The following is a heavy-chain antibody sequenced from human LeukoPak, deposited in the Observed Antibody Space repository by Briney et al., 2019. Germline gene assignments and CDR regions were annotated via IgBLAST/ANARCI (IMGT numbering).Heavy chain of an antibody. CDR2: IYHSGST. V-gene: IGHV4-38-2*01. J-gene: IGHJ4*02. Sequence: SETLSLACAVSGYGISSDYYWGWIRQPPGKGLEWMASIYHSGSTYYNPSLKNRVTISVDTSKSQLSLELISVTAADTAVYYCAGIITMIRGERSGYFASWGQGTLVTVSS. CDR3: AGIITMIRGERSGYFAS. CDR1: GYGISSDYY. D-gene: IGHD3-10*01.